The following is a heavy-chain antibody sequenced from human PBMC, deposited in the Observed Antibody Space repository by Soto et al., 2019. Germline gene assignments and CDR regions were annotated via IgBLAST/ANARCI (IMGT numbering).Heavy chain of an antibody. CDR2: IDPGSGKA. CDR1: GYTLTNYA. V-gene: IGHV1-3*01. Sequence: QVQLVQSGAEVKKPGASVRVSCKPSGYTLTNYAIQWVRQAAGQRLEWLGWIDPGSGKATYSQKFQGRIIIASDNSASTFYMDLSSLTSEDTAVYFCTRDLNGGNPFDYWGQGALVTVSS. D-gene: IGHD2-8*01. J-gene: IGHJ4*02. CDR3: TRDLNGGNPFDY.